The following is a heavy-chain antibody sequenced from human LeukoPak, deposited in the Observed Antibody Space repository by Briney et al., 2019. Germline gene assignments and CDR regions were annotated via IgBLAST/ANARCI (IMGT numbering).Heavy chain of an antibody. CDR1: GFTFSSYS. CDR3: ARDLWGDYSKNFDC. CDR2: ISSSSSYI. J-gene: IGHJ4*02. D-gene: IGHD4-11*01. Sequence: PGGSLRLSCAASGFTFSSYSMNWVRQAPGKGLEWVSSISSSSSYIYYADSVKGRFTISRDNAKNSLYLQMNSLRAEDTAVYYCARDLWGDYSKNFDCWGQGTLVTVSS. V-gene: IGHV3-21*01.